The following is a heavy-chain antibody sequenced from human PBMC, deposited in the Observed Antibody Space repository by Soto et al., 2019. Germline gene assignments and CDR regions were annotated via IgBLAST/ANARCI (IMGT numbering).Heavy chain of an antibody. J-gene: IGHJ3*02. Sequence: QVLLVQSGPEVKQPGASVKVSCTASGYTFTSYYMHWVRQAPGQGLEWMGLINPSGGGTSYAQKFQGRVTMTRDTSTSTVYMYLRSLRSEDTAVYFCAISTDTSGAFDIWGQGTMVTVSS. D-gene: IGHD3-22*01. CDR2: INPSGGGT. CDR1: GYTFTSYY. V-gene: IGHV1-46*01. CDR3: AISTDTSGAFDI.